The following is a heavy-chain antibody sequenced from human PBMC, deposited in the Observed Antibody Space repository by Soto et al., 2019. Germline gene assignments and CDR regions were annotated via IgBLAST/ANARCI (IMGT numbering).Heavy chain of an antibody. D-gene: IGHD3-16*01. CDR3: ARMETFGSLNWFDP. CDR1: GSSFTNND. J-gene: IGHJ5*02. CDR2: MNPGSGDT. Sequence: ASVKVSCKASGSSFTNNDVSWVRQATGQGLECMGWMNPGSGDTGYAQKFQGRVTMTRDISIATAYMELSSLRSDDTAIYYCARMETFGSLNWFDPWGQGTLVTVSS. V-gene: IGHV1-8*01.